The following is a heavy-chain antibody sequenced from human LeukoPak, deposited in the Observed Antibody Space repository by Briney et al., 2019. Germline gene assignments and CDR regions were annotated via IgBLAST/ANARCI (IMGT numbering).Heavy chain of an antibody. CDR3: ARDLGIAARPRGWFDP. CDR1: GYSFTTYW. V-gene: IGHV5-51*01. D-gene: IGHD6-6*01. J-gene: IGHJ5*02. CDR2: IYPGDSDT. Sequence: GESLQISCKGSGYSFTTYWIGWVRQMPGKGLEWMGIIYPGDSDTRYSPSFQGQVTISADKSISTAYLQWSSLKASDTAMYYCARDLGIAARPRGWFDPWGQGTLVTVSS.